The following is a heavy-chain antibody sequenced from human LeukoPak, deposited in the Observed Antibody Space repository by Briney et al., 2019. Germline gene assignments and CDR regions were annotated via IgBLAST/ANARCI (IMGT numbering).Heavy chain of an antibody. D-gene: IGHD5-24*01. CDR2: ISNSGSTK. J-gene: IGHJ3*01. V-gene: IGHV3-48*03. Sequence: GGSLRLSCAASGFTFSNCEMNWVRQAPGKGLEWVSYISNSGSTKYYADSVKGRFTISRDNAKNSLYLQMNSLRAEDTAVYYCAASEMTTLDVWGQGTMVAVSS. CDR1: GFTFSNCE. CDR3: AASEMTTLDV.